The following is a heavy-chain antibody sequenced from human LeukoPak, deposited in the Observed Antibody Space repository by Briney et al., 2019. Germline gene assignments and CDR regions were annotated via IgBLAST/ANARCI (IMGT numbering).Heavy chain of an antibody. D-gene: IGHD6-19*01. J-gene: IGHJ4*02. Sequence: VASVKVSCKASGYTFTSYGISWVRQAPGQGLECMGWINPNSGATTYAQNFQGRVTMTRDTSISTAYMELTRLRSDDTAIYYCARRRIAVAGYYNFDYWGQGTLVTVSS. CDR3: ARRRIAVAGYYNFDY. V-gene: IGHV1-2*02. CDR1: GYTFTSYG. CDR2: INPNSGAT.